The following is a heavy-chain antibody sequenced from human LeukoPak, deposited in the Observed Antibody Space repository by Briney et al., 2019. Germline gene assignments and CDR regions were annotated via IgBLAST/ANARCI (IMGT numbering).Heavy chain of an antibody. CDR3: ARAGYCSSTSCSGWFDP. Sequence: NPSETLSLTCAVSGYSISSGYYWGWIRQPPGKGLEWIGSIYHSGSTYYNPSLKGRVTISVDTSKNQFSLKLSSVTAADTAVYYCARAGYCSSTSCSGWFDPWGQGTLVTVSS. V-gene: IGHV4-38-2*01. D-gene: IGHD2-2*01. CDR1: GYSISSGYY. J-gene: IGHJ5*02. CDR2: IYHSGST.